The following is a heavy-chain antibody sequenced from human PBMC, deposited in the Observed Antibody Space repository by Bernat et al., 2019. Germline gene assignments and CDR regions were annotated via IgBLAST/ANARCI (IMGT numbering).Heavy chain of an antibody. J-gene: IGHJ3*02. V-gene: IGHV3-23*01. Sequence: EVQLLESGGGLVQPGGSLRLSCADSGFTFSSYAMSWVRQAPGKGLEWVSAISGSGGSTYYADSVKGRFTISRDNSKNTLYLQMNSLRAEDTAVYYCAKDLARYSSSSYAFDIWGQGTMVTVSS. CDR3: AKDLARYSSSSYAFDI. CDR2: ISGSGGST. D-gene: IGHD6-6*01. CDR1: GFTFSSYA.